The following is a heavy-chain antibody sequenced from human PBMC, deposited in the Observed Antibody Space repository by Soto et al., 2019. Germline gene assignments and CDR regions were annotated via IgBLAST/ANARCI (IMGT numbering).Heavy chain of an antibody. CDR2: ISYDGSNK. D-gene: IGHD6-19*01. CDR3: AGAVAGIVPPEYFQH. V-gene: IGHV3-30*03. Sequence: GGSLRLSCAASGFTFSSYGMHWVRQAPGKGLEWVAVISYDGSNKYYADSVKGRFTISRDNSKNTLYLQMNSLRAEDTAVYYCAGAVAGIVPPEYFQHWGQGTLVTVSS. CDR1: GFTFSSYG. J-gene: IGHJ1*01.